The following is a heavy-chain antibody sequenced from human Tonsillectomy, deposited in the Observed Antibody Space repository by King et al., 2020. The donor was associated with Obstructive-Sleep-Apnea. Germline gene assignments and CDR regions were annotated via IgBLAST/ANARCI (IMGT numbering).Heavy chain of an antibody. V-gene: IGHV3-30*02. CDR3: VKEAYSSAWYVDY. D-gene: IGHD6-19*01. CDR1: GFTFSSSG. CDR2: IRYDGGYK. J-gene: IGHJ4*02. Sequence: VQLVESGGGVVQPGGSLRLSCAASGFTFSSSGMHWGRQAPGKGLEWVAFIRYDGGYKYYPDSVKGRFTISRDNSNNTVYLQMNRLRAEDTAVYYCVKEAYSSAWYVDYWGQGTLVTVSS.